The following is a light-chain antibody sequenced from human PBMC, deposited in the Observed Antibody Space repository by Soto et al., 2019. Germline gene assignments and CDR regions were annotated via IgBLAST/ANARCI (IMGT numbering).Light chain of an antibody. J-gene: IGKJ3*01. V-gene: IGKV3-20*01. Sequence: EIVLTQSPGTLSLSPGERATLSCRASQSVSSSYLAWYQHKPGQAPRLLIYGASSRATGIPDRFRGSGSGTDFTLTISRLEPEDFAVYYCQQYGRTPLTFGPGTKVDIK. CDR1: QSVSSSY. CDR2: GAS. CDR3: QQYGRTPLT.